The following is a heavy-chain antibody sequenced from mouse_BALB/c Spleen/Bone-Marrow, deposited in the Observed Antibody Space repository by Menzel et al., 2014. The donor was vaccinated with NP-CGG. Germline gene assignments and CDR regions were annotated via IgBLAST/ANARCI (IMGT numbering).Heavy chain of an antibody. CDR1: GYAFSTYW. D-gene: IGHD2-1*01. Sequence: VHLVESGAELVRPGSSVKISCKAFGYAFSTYWMNWVKQRPGQGLEWIGQIYPGNGSADYNGKFKDKATLTADKSSRTAYMHLSSLTSEDSAVYFCSRGGNYGTYWGQGTLVTVSA. CDR3: SRGGNYGTY. J-gene: IGHJ3*01. CDR2: IYPGNGSA. V-gene: IGHV1-80*01.